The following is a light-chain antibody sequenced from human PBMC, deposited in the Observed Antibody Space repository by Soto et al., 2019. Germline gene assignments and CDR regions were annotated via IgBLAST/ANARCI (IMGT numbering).Light chain of an antibody. V-gene: IGKV3-20*01. CDR1: QSVSSSY. CDR2: GAS. J-gene: IGKJ1*01. Sequence: EIVLTQSPGTLSLSPGERATLSCRASQSVSSSYLAWYQQKPCQAPRPLISGASSRAIGIPDRFSGSGSGTAFTLTISRLEPADFAVYYCQKYCSSPWTLGPGTQVQIK. CDR3: QKYCSSPWT.